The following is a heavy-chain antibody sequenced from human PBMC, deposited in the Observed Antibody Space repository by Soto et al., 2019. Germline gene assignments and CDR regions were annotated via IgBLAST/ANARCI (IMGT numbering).Heavy chain of an antibody. J-gene: IGHJ6*02. CDR3: ARAMPGMDV. V-gene: IGHV3-30-3*01. CDR2: ISNDGGNE. CDR1: GFTLGDFA. Sequence: QVQLVESGGGVVQPGRSLRLSCAASGFTLGDFAMHWVRQAPGKGLEWVALISNDGGNEHYGDSVKGRFTISRDNPKHVLYVQLTGLRGEYTAVYYCARAMPGMDVWGQGTTVTVSS. D-gene: IGHD2-2*01.